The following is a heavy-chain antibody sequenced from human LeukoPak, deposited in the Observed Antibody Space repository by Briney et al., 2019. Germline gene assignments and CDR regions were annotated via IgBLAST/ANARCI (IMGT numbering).Heavy chain of an antibody. Sequence: SETLSLTCTVSGASVSIGGYYWSWIRQPPGKGLEWIGYIYYSGSTNYNPSLKSRVTISVDTSKNQFSLKVSSVTAADTAVYYCARRGGSGRSFDYWGQGTLVTVSS. CDR1: GASVSIGGYY. CDR3: ARRGGSGRSFDY. D-gene: IGHD3-10*01. J-gene: IGHJ4*02. V-gene: IGHV4-61*08. CDR2: IYYSGST.